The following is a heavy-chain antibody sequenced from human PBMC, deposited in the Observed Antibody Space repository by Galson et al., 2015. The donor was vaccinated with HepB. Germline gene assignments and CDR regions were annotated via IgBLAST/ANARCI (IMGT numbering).Heavy chain of an antibody. CDR3: AKGGEKYGSGSHCHY. V-gene: IGHV3-30*18. D-gene: IGHD3-10*01. CDR2: ILYDGSNK. CDR1: GFTFSTYG. J-gene: IGHJ4*02. Sequence: SLRLSCAASGFTFSTYGMHWVRQAPGKGLEWVAMILYDGSNKDYADSVKGRFTISRDNPKNTLYLQLNSLRPDDTAVYYCAKGGEKYGSGSHCHYWGQGTRVTVSS.